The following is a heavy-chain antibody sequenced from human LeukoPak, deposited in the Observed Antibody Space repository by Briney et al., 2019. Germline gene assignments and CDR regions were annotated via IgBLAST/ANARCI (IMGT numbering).Heavy chain of an antibody. D-gene: IGHD5-18*01. V-gene: IGHV4-38-2*01. Sequence: SETLSLTCAVSGSSISSGNYWGWIRQPPGKGLEWIGSIYQSGTTYYNPSLKSRVTISLDTYKNQLFLKLSSVTAADTAVYYCARGAGYSYGYFSWFNPWGQGTLVIVSS. CDR1: GSSISSGNY. CDR3: ARGAGYSYGYFSWFNP. CDR2: IYQSGTT. J-gene: IGHJ5*02.